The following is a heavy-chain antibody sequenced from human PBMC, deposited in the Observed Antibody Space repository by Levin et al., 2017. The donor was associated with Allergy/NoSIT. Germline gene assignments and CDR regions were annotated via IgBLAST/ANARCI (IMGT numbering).Heavy chain of an antibody. CDR2: ITPDGSHK. CDR3: AKGGDFDL. V-gene: IGHV3-30*18. CDR1: EFIFSTYG. J-gene: IGHJ4*02. D-gene: IGHD3-16*01. Sequence: PGGSLRLSCAASEFIFSTYGMQWVRQAPGKGLEWVAIITPDGSHKYYADSVKGRFIISRDNSKSTLYLQMSTLRTEDTAVYYCAKGGDFDLWGQGTLVTVSS.